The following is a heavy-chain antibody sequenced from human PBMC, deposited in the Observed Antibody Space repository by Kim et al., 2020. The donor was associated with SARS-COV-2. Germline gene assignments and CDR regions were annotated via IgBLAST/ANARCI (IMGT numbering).Heavy chain of an antibody. CDR3: ARGAGRFYYYYMDV. Sequence: NPYLKSRVTISVDTSKNQFALKLSSATAADTAVYYCARGAGRFYYYYMDVWGKGTTVTVSS. V-gene: IGHV4-34*01. J-gene: IGHJ6*03. D-gene: IGHD3-16*01.